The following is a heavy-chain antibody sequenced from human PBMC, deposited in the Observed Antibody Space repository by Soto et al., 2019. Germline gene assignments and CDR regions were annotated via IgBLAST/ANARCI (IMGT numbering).Heavy chain of an antibody. J-gene: IGHJ5*02. CDR1: GFTFSSYA. CDR3: AKVTTYCRGGSCQRWFDP. D-gene: IGHD2-15*01. V-gene: IGHV3-23*01. CDR2: ISGSGGST. Sequence: EVQLLESGGGLVQPGGSLRLSCAASGFTFSSYAMSWDRQAPGKGLEWVSAISGSGGSTYYADSVKGRFTISRDNSKNTLYLQMNSLRAEDTAVYYCAKVTTYCRGGSCQRWFDPWGKGTLVTVSS.